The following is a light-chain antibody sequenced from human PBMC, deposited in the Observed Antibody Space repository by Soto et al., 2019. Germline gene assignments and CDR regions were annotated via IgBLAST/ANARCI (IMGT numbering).Light chain of an antibody. V-gene: IGKV1-33*01. CDR3: QQYDNFLWT. J-gene: IGKJ1*01. CDR1: QDISNY. Sequence: DIQMTPSPSSLSASVGDRVTITCQASQDISNYLNWYQQKPGEAPKLLIYDASNLETGVPSRFSGSGSGTDFTFTISSLQPEDIVTYYCQQYDNFLWTFGQGTKVDIK. CDR2: DAS.